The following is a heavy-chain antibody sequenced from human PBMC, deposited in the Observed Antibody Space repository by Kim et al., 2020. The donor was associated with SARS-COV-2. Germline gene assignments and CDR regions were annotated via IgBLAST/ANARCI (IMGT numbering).Heavy chain of an antibody. CDR3: VRHGLGFGAVF. Sequence: GGSLRLSCLASGFTFSDYAIHWVRQAPGKGLEYVSATTRSGDGAFYADSVEGRFTISRDNSKSTLYLQMNSLGPEDTSVYYCVRHGLGFGAVFWGQGTPVIVSS. CDR1: GFTFSDYA. J-gene: IGHJ4*02. CDR2: TTRSGDGA. D-gene: IGHD6-19*01. V-gene: IGHV3-64D*06.